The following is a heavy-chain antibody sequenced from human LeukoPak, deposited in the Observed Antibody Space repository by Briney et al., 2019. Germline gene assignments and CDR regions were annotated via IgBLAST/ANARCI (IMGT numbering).Heavy chain of an antibody. V-gene: IGHV1-46*01. Sequence: ASVEVSCKASGYTFTSYYMHWVRQAPGQGLEWMGIINPSGGSTTYAQKFQGRVTMTRDTSTGTVYMELSSLRSEDTAVFYCARGGSLAAAPHRYYFDYWGQGTPVTVSS. J-gene: IGHJ4*02. CDR1: GYTFTSYY. CDR2: INPSGGST. CDR3: ARGGSLAAAPHRYYFDY. D-gene: IGHD6-19*01.